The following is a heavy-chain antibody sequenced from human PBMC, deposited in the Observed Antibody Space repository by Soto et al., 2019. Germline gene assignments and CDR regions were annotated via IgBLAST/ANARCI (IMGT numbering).Heavy chain of an antibody. CDR2: ISYDGSNK. J-gene: IGHJ4*02. D-gene: IGHD4-4*01. Sequence: GGSLRLSCAASGFTFSSYGMHWVRQAPGKGLEWVAVISYDGSNKYYADSVKGRFTISRDNSKNTLYLQMNSLRAEDTAVYYCAQNFGASTGGAWGQGTLVTVSS. CDR3: AQNFGASTGGA. V-gene: IGHV3-30*03. CDR1: GFTFSSYG.